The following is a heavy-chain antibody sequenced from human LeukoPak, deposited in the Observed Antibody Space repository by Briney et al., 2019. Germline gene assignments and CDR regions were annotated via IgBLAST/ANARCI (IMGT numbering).Heavy chain of an antibody. D-gene: IGHD3-16*01. V-gene: IGHV3-48*04. CDR3: ARTMSTFGGVRNYFDS. J-gene: IGHJ4*02. CDR1: GFTFSGHN. Sequence: GGSLRLSCAASGFTFSGHNMNWVRQAPGKGLEWISFVSISSGTIYYADSVNGRFRISRDNAKSSLDLEMNSLRAEDTAVYYCARTMSTFGGVRNYFDSWGQGTLVTVSS. CDR2: VSISSGTI.